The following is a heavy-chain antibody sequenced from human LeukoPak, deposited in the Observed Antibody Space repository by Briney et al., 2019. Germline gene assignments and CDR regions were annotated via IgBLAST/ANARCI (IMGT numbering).Heavy chain of an antibody. CDR2: ISGSGGST. J-gene: IGHJ4*02. Sequence: PGGSLRLSCAASGFTFSSYAMSWVRQAPGKGLEWVSSISGSGGSTYYADSVKGRFTISRDNSKNTLYLQMNSLRAEDTAVYYCAKSVRRSGYEGFDYWGQGTLVTVSS. D-gene: IGHD3-22*01. CDR3: AKSVRRSGYEGFDY. CDR1: GFTFSSYA. V-gene: IGHV3-23*01.